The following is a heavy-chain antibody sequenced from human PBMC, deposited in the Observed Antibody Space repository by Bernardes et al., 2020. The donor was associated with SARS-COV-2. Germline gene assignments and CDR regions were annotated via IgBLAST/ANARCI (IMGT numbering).Heavy chain of an antibody. Sequence: ASVKVSCKASGYTFPSYGISWVRQAPGQGLEWMGWISAYNGNTNYAQKLQGRVTMTTDTSTSTAYMELRSLRSDDTAVYYCARENLNYDFWSGYYWPYYFDYWGQGTLVTVSS. CDR1: GYTFPSYG. V-gene: IGHV1-18*01. J-gene: IGHJ4*02. D-gene: IGHD3-3*01. CDR3: ARENLNYDFWSGYYWPYYFDY. CDR2: ISAYNGNT.